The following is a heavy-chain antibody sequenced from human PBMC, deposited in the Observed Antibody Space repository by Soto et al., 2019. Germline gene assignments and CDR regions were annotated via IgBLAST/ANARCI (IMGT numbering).Heavy chain of an antibody. CDR3: ARGNGHGFDL. Sequence: GGSLRLSCAASGFTFSNYWMHWVRQTAGQGLVWVSRINSDGDTTTYADSVKGRFTTSRDNARNTLYLQLSSLRAEDTAVYYCARGNGHGFDLWGQGTMVTVSS. J-gene: IGHJ3*01. CDR1: GFTFSNYW. CDR2: INSDGDTT. V-gene: IGHV3-74*01. D-gene: IGHD2-8*01.